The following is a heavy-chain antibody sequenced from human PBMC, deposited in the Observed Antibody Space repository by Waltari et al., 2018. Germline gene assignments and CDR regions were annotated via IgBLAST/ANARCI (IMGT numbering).Heavy chain of an antibody. J-gene: IGHJ4*02. CDR3: ASRPEFTSGSAIDF. D-gene: IGHD6-19*01. CDR1: GGSIGSNNYY. V-gene: IGHV4-39*02. Sequence: QLQLQESGPGLVKPSETLSLTCTVSGGSIGSNNYYWVWVRQPPGKGLQWIGTMYYTGSTYYNPPLKSRVTISVDTSKNRFSLKLTSVTAADTAVYCCASRPEFTSGSAIDFWGQGTLVTVSS. CDR2: MYYTGST.